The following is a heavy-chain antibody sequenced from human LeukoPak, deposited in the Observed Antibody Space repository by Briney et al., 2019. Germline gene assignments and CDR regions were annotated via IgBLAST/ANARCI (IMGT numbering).Heavy chain of an antibody. D-gene: IGHD3-10*01. Sequence: PGGSLRLSCAASGFTFSDYYMSWIRPAPGKGLELVSYISSSGSNIYYADSVKGQFTISRDNAKNSLYLQMNSLRAEDTAVYYCARASGSRIFSYYFDYWGQGTLVPVSS. CDR3: ARASGSRIFSYYFDY. J-gene: IGHJ4*02. V-gene: IGHV3-11*01. CDR2: ISSSGSNI. CDR1: GFTFSDYY.